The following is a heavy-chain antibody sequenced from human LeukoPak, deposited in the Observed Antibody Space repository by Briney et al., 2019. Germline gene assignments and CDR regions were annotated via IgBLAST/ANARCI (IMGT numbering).Heavy chain of an antibody. J-gene: IGHJ4*02. CDR3: AKGLYSSSWSGGFDY. Sequence: QPGGSLTLSCAASGSTFISYGMHWVRQAPGKELERVAVISYDGSNKYYADSVKGRFTISRDNSKNTLYLQMNSLRAEDTAVYYCAKGLYSSSWSGGFDYWGQGTLVTVSS. CDR2: ISYDGSNK. V-gene: IGHV3-30*18. CDR1: GSTFISYG. D-gene: IGHD6-13*01.